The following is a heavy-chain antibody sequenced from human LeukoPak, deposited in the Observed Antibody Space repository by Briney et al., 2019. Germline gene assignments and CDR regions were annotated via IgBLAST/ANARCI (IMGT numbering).Heavy chain of an antibody. V-gene: IGHV1-46*01. CDR1: GYTFTSYY. D-gene: IGHD6-19*01. CDR2: INPSGGST. Sequence: ASVKVSCKASGYTFTSYYMHWVRQAPGQGLEWMGIINPSGGSTSYAQKFQGRVTMTRDTSISTAYMELSRLRSDDTAVYYCARDSGWYRYWGQGTLVTVSS. CDR3: ARDSGWYRY. J-gene: IGHJ4*02.